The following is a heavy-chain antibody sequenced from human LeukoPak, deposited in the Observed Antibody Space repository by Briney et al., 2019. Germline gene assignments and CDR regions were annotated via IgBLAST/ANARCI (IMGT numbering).Heavy chain of an antibody. CDR2: ISSSSTYI. D-gene: IGHD3-16*01. CDR3: AREGG. Sequence: GGSLRLSCAASGFIFSGYSMHWVRQTPGKGLERLSTISSSSTYIFYADSVKGRFTISRDNAMNSLYLQMNSLRADDTAVYYCAREGGWGQGTLVTVSS. CDR1: GFIFSGYS. J-gene: IGHJ4*02. V-gene: IGHV3-21*01.